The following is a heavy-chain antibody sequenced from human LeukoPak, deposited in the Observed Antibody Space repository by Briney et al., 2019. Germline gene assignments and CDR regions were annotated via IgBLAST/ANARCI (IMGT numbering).Heavy chain of an antibody. CDR1: GFTFSTYA. V-gene: IGHV3-23*01. CDR3: AKDGPTVVSPHDY. Sequence: GGSLRLSCAASGFTFSTYAMSWVRQAPRKGLEWVSTIGGSGVSTYYADSVKGRFTISRDTSKNTLFLQMNSLRAEDTAVYYCAKDGPTVVSPHDYWGQGTLVTVSS. CDR2: IGGSGVST. J-gene: IGHJ4*02. D-gene: IGHD4-23*01.